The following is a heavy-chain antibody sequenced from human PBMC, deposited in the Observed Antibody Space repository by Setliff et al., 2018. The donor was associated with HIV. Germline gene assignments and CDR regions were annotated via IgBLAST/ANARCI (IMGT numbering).Heavy chain of an antibody. Sequence: PSETLSLTCVVYGGSFTNYYWAWIRQPPGKGLECIGEINHSGSTNYNPSLKSRVTISVDTSKNQFSLKLSSVTAADTAVYFCAREGSIVATIRRWYYYYMDVWGKGTTVTVSS. CDR1: GGSFTNYY. V-gene: IGHV4-34*01. J-gene: IGHJ6*03. D-gene: IGHD5-12*01. CDR3: AREGSIVATIRRWYYYYMDV. CDR2: INHSGST.